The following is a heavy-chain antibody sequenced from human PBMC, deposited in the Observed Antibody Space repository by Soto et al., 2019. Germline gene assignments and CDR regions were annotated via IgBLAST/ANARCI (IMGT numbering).Heavy chain of an antibody. V-gene: IGHV3-15*07. J-gene: IGHJ4*02. CDR1: GFTFNNAW. CDR2: IKSKNDGETT. CDR3: AADVPWQGRREFDN. Sequence: GGSLRLSCAASGFTFNNAWMSWFRQAPGKGLEWVGRIKSKNDGETTDYAAPVKGRFTMSRDDSKNTLYLQMNSLKTEDTAMYYCAADVPWQGRREFDNWGQGAPLTVSS.